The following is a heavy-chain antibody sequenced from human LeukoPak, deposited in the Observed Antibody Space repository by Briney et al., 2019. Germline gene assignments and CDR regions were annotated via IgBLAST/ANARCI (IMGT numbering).Heavy chain of an antibody. CDR3: AQLHIVVVPAASRRSACDY. CDR2: IYYSGST. V-gene: IGHV4-59*01. Sequence: SETLSLTCTVSGGSITSYYWSWIRQPPGKGLECIGYIYYSGSTYYNPSLKSRVTISVDTSKNQFSLKLSSVTAADTAVYYCAQLHIVVVPAASRRSACDYWGQGTLVTVSS. CDR1: GGSITSYY. D-gene: IGHD2-2*01. J-gene: IGHJ4*02.